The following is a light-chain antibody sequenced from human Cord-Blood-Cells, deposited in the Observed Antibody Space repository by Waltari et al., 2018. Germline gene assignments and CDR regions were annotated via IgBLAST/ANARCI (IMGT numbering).Light chain of an antibody. CDR2: DAS. CDR1: QSISIY. V-gene: IGKV3-11*01. J-gene: IGKJ2*01. CDR3: QQRSNWPPMYA. Sequence: EIVLTQSPATLSLSPGERATLSCRASQSISIYLAWYQQKPGQAPRLLIYDASNRATGIPARFSGSGSGTDFTLTISSLEPEDFAVYYCQQRSNWPPMYALGQGAKLELK.